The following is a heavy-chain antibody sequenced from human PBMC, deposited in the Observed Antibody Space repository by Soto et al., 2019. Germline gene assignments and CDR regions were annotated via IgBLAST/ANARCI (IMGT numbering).Heavy chain of an antibody. D-gene: IGHD5-12*01. V-gene: IGHV4-30-2*06. CDR1: GASISYGGFS. Sequence: SETLSLTCTVSGASISYGGFSWGWIRQSPGKGLEWIGYISHLESTYFHPSFKSRLTMSIDRTRNQFSLKLSSVTAADMAVYYCARGGGYDSFDYWGQGVLVTVSS. CDR2: ISHLEST. CDR3: ARGGGYDSFDY. J-gene: IGHJ4*02.